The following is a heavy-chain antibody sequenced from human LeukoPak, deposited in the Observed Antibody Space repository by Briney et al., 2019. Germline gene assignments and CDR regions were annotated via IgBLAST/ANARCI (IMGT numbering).Heavy chain of an antibody. CDR2: IYYDGST. Sequence: SETLSLTCTVSGGSISSSNYYWGWIRQPPGKGLEWIGNIYYDGSTYYIPSLKSRATISVDTSKNQFSLKLSSVTAADTAVYFCARDPLFNIAALDSDAFDIWGQGTMVTVSS. J-gene: IGHJ3*02. V-gene: IGHV4-39*07. D-gene: IGHD6-25*01. CDR1: GGSISSSNYY. CDR3: ARDPLFNIAALDSDAFDI.